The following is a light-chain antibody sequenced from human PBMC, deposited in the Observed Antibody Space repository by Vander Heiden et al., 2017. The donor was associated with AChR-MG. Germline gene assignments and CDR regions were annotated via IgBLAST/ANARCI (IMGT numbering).Light chain of an antibody. Sequence: QSVLTPPPSVSGAPGPRVTISCTGSSSNLGAGYDVHWFQQLPKTAPKLVIANNFDRPSGVPDRFSGSKSGTSASLTITGLQAEDEADYYCQSYDSSLNVVFGGGTKVNVL. CDR3: QSYDSSLNVV. CDR2: NNF. V-gene: IGLV1-40*01. CDR1: SSNLGAGYD. J-gene: IGLJ2*01.